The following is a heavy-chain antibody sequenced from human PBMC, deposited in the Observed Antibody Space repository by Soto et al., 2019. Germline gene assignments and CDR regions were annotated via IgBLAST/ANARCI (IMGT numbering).Heavy chain of an antibody. V-gene: IGHV4-59*01. CDR3: ASVKNWNDFDY. J-gene: IGHJ4*02. CDR2: IYYSGST. Sequence: SETLSLTCTVSGGSFTTYYWSWIRQPPGKGLEWIGYIYYSGSTNYNPSLKSRVTLSLDTSRNQFSLKLTSVTAADTAVYYCASVKNWNDFDYWGQGTLVTVSS. D-gene: IGHD1-1*01. CDR1: GGSFTTYY.